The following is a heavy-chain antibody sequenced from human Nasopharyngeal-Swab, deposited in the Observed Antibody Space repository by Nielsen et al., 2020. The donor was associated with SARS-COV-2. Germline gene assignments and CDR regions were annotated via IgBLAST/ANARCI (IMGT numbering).Heavy chain of an antibody. CDR1: GGSFSGYY. CDR3: ARGFGDSSGYQKGYVDY. J-gene: IGHJ4*02. Sequence: SETLSLTCAVYGGSFSGYYWSWIRQPPGKGLEWIGEINHSGSTNYNPSLKSRVTISVDTSKNQFSLKLSSVTAADTAVYYCARGFGDSSGYQKGYVDYWGQGTLVTVSS. D-gene: IGHD3-22*01. V-gene: IGHV4-34*01. CDR2: INHSGST.